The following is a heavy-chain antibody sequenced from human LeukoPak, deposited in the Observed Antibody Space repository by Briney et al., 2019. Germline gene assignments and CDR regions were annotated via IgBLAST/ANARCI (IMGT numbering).Heavy chain of an antibody. V-gene: IGHV4-34*01. CDR2: INHSGST. J-gene: IGHJ6*02. Sequence: SETLSLTCAVYGGSFSGYYWSWIRQPPVKGLEWIGEINHSGSTNYNPSLKSRVTISVDTSKNQFSLKLSSVTAADTAVYYCAMGPRLRSYYYYGMDVWGQGTTVTVSS. CDR1: GGSFSGYY. D-gene: IGHD3-3*01. CDR3: AMGPRLRSYYYYGMDV.